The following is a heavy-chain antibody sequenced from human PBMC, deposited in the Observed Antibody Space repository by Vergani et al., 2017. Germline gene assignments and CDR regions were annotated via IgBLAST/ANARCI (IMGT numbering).Heavy chain of an antibody. D-gene: IGHD3-9*01. CDR1: GGSITSSSYY. CDR2: IYHSGGA. CDR3: ARTESFILRYFHWAL. J-gene: IGHJ4*02. Sequence: QLHLQESGPGLVKPSETLSLTCTVSGGSITSSSYYWGWIRQPPGKGLEWIGNIYHSGGAYYNPSLKGRVTISVDTSKNQFSLEVTSVTAADTEIYFCARTESFILRYFHWALWGQGTLVASPQ. V-gene: IGHV4-39*01.